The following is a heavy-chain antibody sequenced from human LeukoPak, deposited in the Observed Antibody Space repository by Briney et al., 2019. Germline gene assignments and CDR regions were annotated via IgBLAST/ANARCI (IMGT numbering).Heavy chain of an antibody. CDR1: GFTFSSYA. J-gene: IGHJ4*02. Sequence: GGSLRLSCAASGFTFSSYAMSWVRQAPGKGLEWVSAISGSGGSTYYADSVKGRFTISRDNSKNTLYLQMNSLRAEDTAVCYCAKDREQLWLLGYFDYWGQGTLVTVSS. CDR3: AKDREQLWLLGYFDY. CDR2: ISGSGGST. D-gene: IGHD5-18*01. V-gene: IGHV3-23*01.